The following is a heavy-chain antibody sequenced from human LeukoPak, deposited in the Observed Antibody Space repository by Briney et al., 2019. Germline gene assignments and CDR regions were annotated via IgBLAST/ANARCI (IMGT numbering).Heavy chain of an antibody. D-gene: IGHD6-6*01. CDR3: ARGPLYSSSRRLYMVV. Sequence: SETLSLTCAVYGGSFSGYYWSWIRQPPGKGLEWIGEINHSGSTNYNPSLKSRVTISVDTSKNQFSLKLSSVTAADTAVYYCARGPLYSSSRRLYMVVWGKATTVTVCS. J-gene: IGHJ6*03. CDR1: GGSFSGYY. CDR2: INHSGST. V-gene: IGHV4-34*01.